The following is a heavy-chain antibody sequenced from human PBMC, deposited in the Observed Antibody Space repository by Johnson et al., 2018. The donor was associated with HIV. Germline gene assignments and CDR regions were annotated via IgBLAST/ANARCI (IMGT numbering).Heavy chain of an antibody. D-gene: IGHD3-22*01. V-gene: IGHV3-11*01. J-gene: IGHJ3*01. CDR2: ISGSGNSI. CDR3: ARGTYYYDTSGYLTRPRAFDV. Sequence: QVQLVESGGGMVQPGGSLRLSCAAPGLTFSDYYMTWIRQAPGKGLEWVSYISGSGNSIYYADFVKGRFTISRDNSKKTLSLQMNSLRVEDTALYYCARGTYYYDTSGYLTRPRAFDVWGQGTTVTVSS. CDR1: GLTFSDYY.